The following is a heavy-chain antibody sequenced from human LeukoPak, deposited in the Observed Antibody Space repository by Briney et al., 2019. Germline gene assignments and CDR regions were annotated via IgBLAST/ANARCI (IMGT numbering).Heavy chain of an antibody. CDR3: ARDPRQGSYYFDF. Sequence: GGSLRLSCAASGFTFSSYWMSWVRQAPGKGLEWVANIKYDGNEKFYVDSVKGRFTISRDNAKNSLYLQMNSLRAEDTAVYYCARDPRQGSYYFDFWGQGTLVTVSS. J-gene: IGHJ4*02. CDR1: GFTFSSYW. D-gene: IGHD1-26*01. CDR2: IKYDGNEK. V-gene: IGHV3-7*03.